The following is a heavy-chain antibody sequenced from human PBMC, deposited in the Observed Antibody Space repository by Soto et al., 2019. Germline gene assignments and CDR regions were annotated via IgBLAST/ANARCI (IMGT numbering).Heavy chain of an antibody. CDR2: IYYSGST. V-gene: IGHV4-31*03. J-gene: IGHJ4*02. CDR3: ARGSQDGKEMATIIDFDY. Sequence: PSETLSLTCTVSGGSISSGGYYWSWIRQHPGKGLEWIGYIYYSGSTYYKPSLKSRATISVDTSKNQFSLKLSSVTAADTAVYYCARGSQDGKEMATIIDFDYWGQGTLVTVSS. D-gene: IGHD5-12*01. CDR1: GGSISSGGYY.